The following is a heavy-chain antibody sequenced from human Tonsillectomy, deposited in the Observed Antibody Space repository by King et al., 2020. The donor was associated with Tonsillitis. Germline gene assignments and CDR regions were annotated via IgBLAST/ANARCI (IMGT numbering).Heavy chain of an antibody. V-gene: IGHV3-48*02. D-gene: IGHD2-15*01. CDR1: RFTFSTYS. CDR2: ISSSGDTI. Sequence: VQLVESGGGLVQPGGSLRLSCAASRFTFSTYSMNWVRQAPGKGLEWISYISSSGDTIHYADSLKGRFTISRENANNSLFLQMNSLRDEDTAVYYCARDKQKCGDRCYYRHTFDVWSQGTVVSVSS. CDR3: ARDKQKCGDRCYYRHTFDV. J-gene: IGHJ3*01.